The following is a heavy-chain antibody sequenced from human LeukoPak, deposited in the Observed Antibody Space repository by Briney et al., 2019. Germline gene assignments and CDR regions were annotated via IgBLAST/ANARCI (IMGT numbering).Heavy chain of an antibody. Sequence: PSETLSLTCTVSGGSISSSSYYWGWIRQPPGKGLEWIGSIYYSGSTYYNPSLKSRVTISVDTSKNQFSLKLSSVTAADTAVYYCANQNHYDPNYFDYWGQGTLVTVSS. J-gene: IGHJ4*02. D-gene: IGHD1-14*01. CDR2: IYYSGST. CDR3: ANQNHYDPNYFDY. CDR1: GGSISSSSYY. V-gene: IGHV4-39*01.